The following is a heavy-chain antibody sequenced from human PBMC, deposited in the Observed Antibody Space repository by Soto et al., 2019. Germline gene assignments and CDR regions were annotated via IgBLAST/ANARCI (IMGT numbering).Heavy chain of an antibody. D-gene: IGHD7-27*01. CDR1: GDSMATGGHY. Sequence: QVHLQESGAGLVRPSETLSLSCSVSGDSMATGGHYYNWIRHLPGKGLEWIGYIYYSGATHYSPSLRPRATISIDTSKNQFSLRLISVTAADTALYFCARDKDLEPTVWGCWGQGIQVTVSS. J-gene: IGHJ4*02. CDR2: IYYSGAT. V-gene: IGHV4-31*02. CDR3: ARDKDLEPTVWGC.